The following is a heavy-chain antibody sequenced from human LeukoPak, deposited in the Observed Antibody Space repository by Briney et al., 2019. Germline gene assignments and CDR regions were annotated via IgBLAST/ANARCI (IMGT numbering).Heavy chain of an antibody. CDR2: INQGGSVQ. J-gene: IGHJ4*02. CDR1: GFAFSNYW. CDR3: AATDGFNSGYFDR. Sequence: GGSLRLSCAASGFAFSNYWMSWVRQAPGKGLEWVANINQGGSVQKYVDSVTGRFTISRDDATNSLYLQMDCLRADDTAVYFCAATDGFNSGYFDRWGQGTLVTVSS. D-gene: IGHD5-18*01. V-gene: IGHV3-7*01.